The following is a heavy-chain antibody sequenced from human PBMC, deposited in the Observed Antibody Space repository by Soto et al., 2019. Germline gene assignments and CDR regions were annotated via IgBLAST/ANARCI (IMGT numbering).Heavy chain of an antibody. J-gene: IGHJ3*02. CDR3: ARFYDDSSGYSPAAEDAFDI. Sequence: SEPLSLTCAVSGYGISSSNWWGWIRRPPGKGLEWIGYIYYSGTTYYNPSLKSRVTMSVDTSKNQFSLKLSSVTAADTAVYYCARFYDDSSGYSPAAEDAFDIWGQGAMVT. CDR1: GYGISSSNW. D-gene: IGHD3-22*01. CDR2: IYYSGTT. V-gene: IGHV4-28*01.